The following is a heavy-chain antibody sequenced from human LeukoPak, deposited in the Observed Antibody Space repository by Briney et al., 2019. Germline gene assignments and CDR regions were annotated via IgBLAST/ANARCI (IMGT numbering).Heavy chain of an antibody. CDR2: SGSGGDT. V-gene: IGHV3-23*01. J-gene: IGHJ4*02. CDR1: GFTFSSYA. Sequence: PAGSLRLSCAASGFTFSSYAMNWVGQAPGKGLEWVSISGSGGDTYYADSVKGRFTISRDNSKNTLYLQMNSLRAEDTAVYYCAKARGATYGTYYFDYWGQGTLVTVSS. CDR3: AKARGATYGTYYFDY. D-gene: IGHD4/OR15-4a*01.